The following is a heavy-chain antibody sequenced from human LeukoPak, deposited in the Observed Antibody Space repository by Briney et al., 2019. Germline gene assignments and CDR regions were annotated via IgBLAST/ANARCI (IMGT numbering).Heavy chain of an antibody. Sequence: PSETLSLTCAVYGGSFSGYYWSWIRQPPGKGLEWIGEINHSGSTNYNPSLKSRVTISVDTSKNQFSLKLSSVTAADTAVYYCARGGKGLKGTVVVSALIHGMDVWGQGTTVTVSS. CDR2: INHSGST. V-gene: IGHV4-34*01. CDR3: ARGGKGLKGTVVVSALIHGMDV. D-gene: IGHD2-2*01. CDR1: GGSFSGYY. J-gene: IGHJ6*02.